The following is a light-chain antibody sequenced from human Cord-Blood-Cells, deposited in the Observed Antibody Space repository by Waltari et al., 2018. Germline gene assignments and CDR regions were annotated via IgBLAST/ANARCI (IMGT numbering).Light chain of an antibody. J-gene: IGKJ1*01. Sequence: EIVMTQSPATLSVSPGERATLSCRASQSVSSNLAWYQQKPGQAPRLLIYGSSTRATGIPARFSGSGSGTEFTLTISSVQSEDFAVYYCQQYNNWPPWTFGKGPRWKSN. CDR1: QSVSSN. CDR2: GSS. CDR3: QQYNNWPPWT. V-gene: IGKV3-15*01.